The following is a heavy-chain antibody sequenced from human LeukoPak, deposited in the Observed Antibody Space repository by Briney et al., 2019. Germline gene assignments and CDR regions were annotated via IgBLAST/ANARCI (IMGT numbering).Heavy chain of an antibody. J-gene: IGHJ4*02. V-gene: IGHV3-23*01. CDR2: ISGSGGST. D-gene: IGHD3-22*01. CDR3: AKGVGYYDSSGYPYCFDY. CDR1: GFTFSSYA. Sequence: GGSLRLSCAASGFTFSSYAMGWVRQAPGKGLEWVSAISGSGGSTYYADSVKGRFTISRDNSKNTLYLQMNSLRAEDTAVYYCAKGVGYYDSSGYPYCFDYWGQGTLVTVSS.